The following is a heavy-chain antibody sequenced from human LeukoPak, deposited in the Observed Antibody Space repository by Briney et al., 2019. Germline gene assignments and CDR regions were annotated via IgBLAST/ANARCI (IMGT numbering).Heavy chain of an antibody. CDR3: ARRGGIHLEYFDY. D-gene: IGHD3-3*01. CDR1: GLTLRSFG. J-gene: IGHJ4*02. V-gene: IGHV3-33*01. Sequence: QPGGSRRLSWAALGLTLRSFGRNWVGKAQGKGLEGVAVIWYDGTNKYYADSVKGRFTISRDNSKNTLYLQMNSLRAEDTAVYYCARRGGIHLEYFDYWGQGTLVTVSS. CDR2: IWYDGTNK.